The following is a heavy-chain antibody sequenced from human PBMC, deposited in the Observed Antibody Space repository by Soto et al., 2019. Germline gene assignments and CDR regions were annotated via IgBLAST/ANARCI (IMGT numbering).Heavy chain of an antibody. CDR1: GFTFISYA. CDR2: ISSGAGNT. Sequence: EVQLSESGGGLGQPGGSLRLSCATSGFTFISYAVNWVRQAPGKGLQWVSGISSGAGNTYYADSVEGRFTISRDTSKNTVVLELNNLRAEDTAIYYCARSRPYSGIDYWGQGTLVTVSS. D-gene: IGHD2-15*01. J-gene: IGHJ4*02. CDR3: ARSRPYSGIDY. V-gene: IGHV3-23*01.